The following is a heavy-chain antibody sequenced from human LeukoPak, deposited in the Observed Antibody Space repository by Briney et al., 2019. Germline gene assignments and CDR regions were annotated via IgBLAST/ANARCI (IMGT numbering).Heavy chain of an antibody. CDR2: INPNSGGT. CDR1: GYTFTSYY. V-gene: IGHV1-2*02. J-gene: IGHJ4*02. D-gene: IGHD3-22*01. CDR3: ARGALSHPYYYDSCGYYYDFDY. Sequence: ASVKVSCKASGYTFTSYYMHWVRQAPGQGLEWMGWINPNSGGTNYAQKFQGRVTMTRDTSISTAYMELSRLRSDDTAVYYCARGALSHPYYYDSCGYYYDFDYWGQGTLVTVSS.